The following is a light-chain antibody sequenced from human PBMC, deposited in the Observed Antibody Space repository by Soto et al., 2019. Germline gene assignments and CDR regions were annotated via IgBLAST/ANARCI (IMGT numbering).Light chain of an antibody. V-gene: IGKV3-20*01. J-gene: IGKJ2*01. CDR1: QSVGSTY. Sequence: EIVLTQSPGTLSLSPGERATLSCRASQSVGSTYLAWYQHKPGQAPRLLIYGASSRATGIPDRFSGSGSGTDFTLTINRLEPDDWAVYYCQRYGTSPYTFGQGTKLEIK. CDR2: GAS. CDR3: QRYGTSPYT.